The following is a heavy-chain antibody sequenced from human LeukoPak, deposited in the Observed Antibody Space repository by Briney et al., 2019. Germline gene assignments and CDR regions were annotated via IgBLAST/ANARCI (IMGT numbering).Heavy chain of an antibody. CDR2: IWYDGSNK. D-gene: IGHD5-24*01. CDR1: GFTFSSYG. Sequence: GRSLRLPCAASGFTFSSYGMHWVRQAPGKGLEWVAVIWYDGSNKYYADSAKGRFTISRDNSKNTLYLQMNSLRAEDTAVYYCARAKDGYFDYWGQGTLVTVSS. J-gene: IGHJ4*02. V-gene: IGHV3-33*01. CDR3: ARAKDGYFDY.